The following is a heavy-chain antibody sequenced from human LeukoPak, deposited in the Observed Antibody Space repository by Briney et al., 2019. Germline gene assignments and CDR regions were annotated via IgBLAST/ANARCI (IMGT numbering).Heavy chain of an antibody. CDR1: GFTLSSYA. CDR3: AKAPVTTCSGAYCYPFDY. J-gene: IGHJ4*02. Sequence: GGSLRLSCAASGFTLSSYAMSWVRQSPGKGLEWVSAISVSGNTYHADSVKGRFTISRDSSKNTLYLQMNSLRAEDAAVYYCAKAPVTTCSGAYCYPFDYWGQGTLVTVSS. CDR2: ISVSGNT. V-gene: IGHV3-23*01. D-gene: IGHD2-15*01.